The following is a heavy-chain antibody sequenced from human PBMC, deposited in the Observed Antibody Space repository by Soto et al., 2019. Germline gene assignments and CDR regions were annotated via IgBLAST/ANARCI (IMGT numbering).Heavy chain of an antibody. CDR1: FTSSG. Sequence: FTSSGRRSAHQETGQRLEWMGWISTHNGNTIYAQKFQGRVIMTMDTSTTTVYMELRSLRPDDTAVYLCAREGILGLFDAYDLWGQGTMVTVSS. V-gene: IGHV1-18*04. D-gene: IGHD3-3*01. CDR2: ISTHNGNT. CDR3: AREGILGLFDAYDL. J-gene: IGHJ3*01.